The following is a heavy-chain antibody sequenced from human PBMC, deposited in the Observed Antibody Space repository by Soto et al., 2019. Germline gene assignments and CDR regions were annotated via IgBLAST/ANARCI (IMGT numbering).Heavy chain of an antibody. V-gene: IGHV4-34*01. J-gene: IGHJ4*02. CDR3: ARGPYYGSGSYGY. CDR1: GGSFSGYD. D-gene: IGHD3-10*01. Sequence: RSETLSLSWGGYGGSFSGYDGSWIRQPPVKGLEWIGEINHSGSTNYNPSLKIRVTMSLYTSKNHFSLKLSSVTAADTAVYYCARGPYYGSGSYGYWGQGTLVTVPQ. CDR2: INHSGST.